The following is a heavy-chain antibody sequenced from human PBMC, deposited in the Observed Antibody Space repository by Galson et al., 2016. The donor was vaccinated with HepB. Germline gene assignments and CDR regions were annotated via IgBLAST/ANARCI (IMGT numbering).Heavy chain of an antibody. CDR2: IWSDGSNR. V-gene: IGHV3-33*01. CDR1: GFTFSRSG. J-gene: IGHJ5*02. D-gene: IGHD6-19*01. Sequence: SLRLSCAVSGFTFSRSGMHWVRQAPGKGLEWVAVIWSDGSNRYYADSVQGRFTISRDNSKNTLYIQMNSLRAEDTAVYCCSRDPHASGWAAYYFDAWGQGTLVTVSS. CDR3: SRDPHASGWAAYYFDA.